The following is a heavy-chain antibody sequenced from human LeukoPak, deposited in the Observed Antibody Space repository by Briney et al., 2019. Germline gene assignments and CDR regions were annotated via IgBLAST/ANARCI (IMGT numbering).Heavy chain of an antibody. J-gene: IGHJ4*02. CDR2: IYSSGIS. Sequence: PSDTLSLTCTVSVGSINSSNHYWGWIHQPQENELEWIVNIYSSGISFHNPSLKSRFTISLDTSKNQFSLKLSSVTAADTAVYYCARLFHYYDSSAYPTFDSWGQGTLVTVSS. CDR3: ARLFHYYDSSAYPTFDS. CDR1: VGSINSSNHY. D-gene: IGHD3-22*01. V-gene: IGHV4-39*01.